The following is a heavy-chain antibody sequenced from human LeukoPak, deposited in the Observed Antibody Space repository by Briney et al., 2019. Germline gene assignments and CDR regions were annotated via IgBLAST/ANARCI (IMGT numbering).Heavy chain of an antibody. Sequence: SETLSLTCAVYGGSFSGYYWSWIRQPPGKGLEWIGEINHSGSTNYNPSLKSRVTISVDTSKNQFSLKLSSVTAADTAVYYCARGLGYCSSTSCENYFDYWGQGTLVTVSS. CDR2: INHSGST. CDR1: GGSFSGYY. V-gene: IGHV4-34*01. CDR3: ARGLGYCSSTSCENYFDY. J-gene: IGHJ4*02. D-gene: IGHD2-2*01.